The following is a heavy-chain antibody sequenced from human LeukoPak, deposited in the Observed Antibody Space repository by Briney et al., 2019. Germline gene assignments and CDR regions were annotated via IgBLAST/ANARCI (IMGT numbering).Heavy chain of an antibody. J-gene: IGHJ6*03. CDR2: MNPNSGNT. Sequence: ASVKVSCKASGYTFTSYDINWVRQATGQGLEWMGWMNPNSGNTGYAQKFQGRVTMTRNTSISTAYMELSSLRSEDTAVYYCAREYFEMTAGDNFTSYYSIGYYYYMDVWGKGTTVTISS. D-gene: IGHD3-9*01. V-gene: IGHV1-8*01. CDR1: GYTFTSYD. CDR3: AREYFEMTAGDNFTSYYSIGYYYYMDV.